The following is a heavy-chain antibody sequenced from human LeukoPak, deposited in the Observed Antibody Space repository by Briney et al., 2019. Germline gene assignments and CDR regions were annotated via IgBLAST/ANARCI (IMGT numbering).Heavy chain of an antibody. D-gene: IGHD5-24*01. V-gene: IGHV1-69*13. J-gene: IGHJ3*02. CDR1: GGTFSSYA. Sequence: SVKVSCKASGGTFSSYAISWVRQAPGQGLEWMGGIIPIFGTANYAQKFQGRVTITADESTSTAYMELSSLRSEDTAVYYCARERWPTQTYSDAFDIWGQGTMVTVSS. CDR2: IIPIFGTA. CDR3: ARERWPTQTYSDAFDI.